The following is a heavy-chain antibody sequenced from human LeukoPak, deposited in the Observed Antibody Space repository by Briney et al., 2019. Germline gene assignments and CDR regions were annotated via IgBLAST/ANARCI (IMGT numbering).Heavy chain of an antibody. CDR1: GGSISSYY. J-gene: IGHJ4*02. Sequence: SETLSLTCTVSGGSISSYYWSWIRQPPGKGLEWIGYIYYSGGTNYNPSLKSRVTISVDTSKNQFSLKLSSVTAADTAVYYCARGGGGHPPDYWGQGTLVTVSS. V-gene: IGHV4-59*01. D-gene: IGHD4-23*01. CDR3: ARGGGGHPPDY. CDR2: IYYSGGT.